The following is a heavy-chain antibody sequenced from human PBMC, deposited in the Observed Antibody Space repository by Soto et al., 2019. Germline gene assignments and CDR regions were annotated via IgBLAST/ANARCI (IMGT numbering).Heavy chain of an antibody. D-gene: IGHD2-15*01. J-gene: IGHJ6*04. CDR2: IKHSGST. CDR1: GGSFSGYY. CDR3: ARDKNAYGMDV. Sequence: QVQLQQWGAGLLKPSETLSLTCAVYGGSFSGYYWSWILQPPGKGLEWIGNIKHSGSTNYNPSLKSRVTISVDTSKNQFYLKLSSLAAADTAVYYCARDKNAYGMDVWGKGTTVTF. V-gene: IGHV4-34*01.